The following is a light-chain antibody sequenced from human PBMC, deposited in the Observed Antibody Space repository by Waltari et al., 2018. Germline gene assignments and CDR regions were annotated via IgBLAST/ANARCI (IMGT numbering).Light chain of an antibody. Sequence: EIVLTQSPAPLPVSPGEGVPLSCRASQTVSTSLAWYQKKSGQAPKVLIFDASTRATGIPATFTGSGSGTEFTLTISSLQSEDFAVYYCQQYKEWPLTFGGGTKVEIK. J-gene: IGKJ4*01. V-gene: IGKV3-15*01. CDR1: QTVSTS. CDR3: QQYKEWPLT. CDR2: DAS.